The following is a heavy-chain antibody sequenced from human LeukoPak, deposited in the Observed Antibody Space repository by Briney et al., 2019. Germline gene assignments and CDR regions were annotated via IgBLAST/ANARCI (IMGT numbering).Heavy chain of an antibody. CDR3: TTDNYADYIPDY. CDR2: IQSGGTT. CDR1: GFPFNSAW. V-gene: IGHV3-15*01. Sequence: GGSLRLLCAASGFPFNSAWMTWVRQAPGKGLEWVGQIQSGGTTDYAAPVKDRFTISRDDSKSTLYLQMNSLKTDDTAVYYCTTDNYADYIPDYWGQGTLVTVFS. D-gene: IGHD4-17*01. J-gene: IGHJ4*02.